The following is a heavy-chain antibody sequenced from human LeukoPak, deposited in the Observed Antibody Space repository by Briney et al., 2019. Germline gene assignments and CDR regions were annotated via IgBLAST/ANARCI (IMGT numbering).Heavy chain of an antibody. CDR3: ASSIIQTRYFQH. Sequence: PETLSLTCTVSGGSISDYYWSWIRQPPGKGLEWIGYIYSSGSTNYNPSLKSRVTISVDTSKNQFSLKLTSVTAADTAVYYCASSIIQTRYFQHWGQGTLVTVSS. CDR1: GGSISDYY. J-gene: IGHJ1*01. CDR2: IYSSGST. D-gene: IGHD3-3*02. V-gene: IGHV4-59*08.